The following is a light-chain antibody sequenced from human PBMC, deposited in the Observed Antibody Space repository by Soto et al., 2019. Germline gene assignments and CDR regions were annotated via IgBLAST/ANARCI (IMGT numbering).Light chain of an antibody. Sequence: EIVLTQSPGTLSLSPGERATLSCRASQSVDSRYLAWYQQPPGRAPRLLIYGASSRATGTPDRFSGSGSGTDFTLTISNLQAEDFAVYYCQQFNNWPHTFGQGTRLEIK. CDR3: QQFNNWPHT. CDR2: GAS. V-gene: IGKV3-20*01. CDR1: QSVDSRY. J-gene: IGKJ2*01.